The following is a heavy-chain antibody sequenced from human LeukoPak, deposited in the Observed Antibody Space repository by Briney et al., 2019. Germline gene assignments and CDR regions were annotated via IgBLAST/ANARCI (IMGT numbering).Heavy chain of an antibody. CDR1: GYTFTSYG. V-gene: IGHV1-46*01. D-gene: IGHD1-14*01. Sequence: ASVKVSCKASGYTFTSYGISWVRQAPGQGLEWMGVINPSGDGTNYPQRFQGRVTLTRDTSTSTVYMELSSLRSEDTAIYYCAKETPNTGWFDPWGQGTLVTVSS. CDR3: AKETPNTGWFDP. CDR2: INPSGDGT. J-gene: IGHJ5*02.